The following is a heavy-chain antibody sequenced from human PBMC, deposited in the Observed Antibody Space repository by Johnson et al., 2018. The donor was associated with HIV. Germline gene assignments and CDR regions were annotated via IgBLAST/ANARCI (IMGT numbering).Heavy chain of an antibody. Sequence: VQLVESGGGLVQPGRSLRLSCAASGFTFDDYAMHWVRQAPGKGLEWVSVIYSGGSTYYADSVKGRFTISRDNSKNTLYVQMNSLRAEDTALYYCVKDIWASYDAFDIWGQGTLVTVSS. CDR3: VKDIWASYDAFDI. CDR2: IYSGGST. J-gene: IGHJ3*02. CDR1: GFTFDDYA. V-gene: IGHV3-9*01. D-gene: IGHD3-16*01.